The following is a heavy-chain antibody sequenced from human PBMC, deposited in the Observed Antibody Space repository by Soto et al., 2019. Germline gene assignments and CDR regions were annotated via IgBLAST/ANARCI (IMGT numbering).Heavy chain of an antibody. CDR1: GFTFSSYS. Sequence: PGGSLRLSCAASGFTFSSYSMNWVRQAPGKGLEWVSSISSSSSYIYYADSVKGRFTISRDNAKNSLYLQMNSLRAEDTAVYYCARDPAYCSSTSCYFDYWGQGTLVTSPQ. CDR3: ARDPAYCSSTSCYFDY. CDR2: ISSSSSYI. J-gene: IGHJ4*02. D-gene: IGHD2-2*01. V-gene: IGHV3-21*01.